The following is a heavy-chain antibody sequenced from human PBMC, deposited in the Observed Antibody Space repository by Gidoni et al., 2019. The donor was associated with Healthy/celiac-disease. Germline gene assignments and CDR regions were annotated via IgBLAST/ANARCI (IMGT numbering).Heavy chain of an antibody. V-gene: IGHV3-43*02. CDR2: ISGDGGST. J-gene: IGHJ6*02. CDR3: AKASTISRRNYYYYGMDV. CDR1: GFTFDDYA. Sequence: EVQLVESGGGVVQPGGSLRLSCAASGFTFDDYAMHWVRQAPGKGLEWVSLISGDGGSTYYADSVKGRFTISRDNSKNSLYLQMNSLRTEDTALYYCAKASTISRRNYYYYGMDVWGQGTTVTVSS.